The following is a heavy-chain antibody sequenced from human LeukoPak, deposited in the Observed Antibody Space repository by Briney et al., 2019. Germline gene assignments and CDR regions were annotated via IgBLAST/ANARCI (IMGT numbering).Heavy chain of an antibody. J-gene: IGHJ4*02. CDR2: IYYSGST. Sequence: SETLSLTCTVSGGSISSSSYYWGWIRQPPGKGLEWIGSIYYSGSTYYNPSLKSRVTISVDTSKNQFSLKLSSVTAADTAVYYCARVTRVVVTANGGGPFDYWGQGTLVTVSS. CDR1: GGSISSSSYY. CDR3: ARVTRVVVTANGGGPFDY. D-gene: IGHD2-21*02. V-gene: IGHV4-39*07.